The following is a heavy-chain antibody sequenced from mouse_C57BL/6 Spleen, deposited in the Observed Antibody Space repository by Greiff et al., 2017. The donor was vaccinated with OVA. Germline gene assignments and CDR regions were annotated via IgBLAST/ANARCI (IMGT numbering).Heavy chain of an antibody. CDR3: ARSRDYDAYYFDY. CDR2: IDPSDSYT. Sequence: QVQLKQPGAELVMPGASVKLSCKASGYTFTSYWMHWVKQRPGQGLEWIGEIDPSDSYTNYNQKFKGKSTLTVDKSSSTAYMQLSSLTSEDSAVYYCARSRDYDAYYFDYWGQGTTLTVSS. CDR1: GYTFTSYW. J-gene: IGHJ2*01. D-gene: IGHD2-4*01. V-gene: IGHV1-69*01.